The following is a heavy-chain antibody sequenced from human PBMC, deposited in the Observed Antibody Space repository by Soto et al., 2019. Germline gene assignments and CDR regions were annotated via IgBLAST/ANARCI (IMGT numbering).Heavy chain of an antibody. J-gene: IGHJ4*02. V-gene: IGHV5-51*01. Sequence: GESLKISCQASGYSFSNFWIAWLRQMPGEGLEWLGISYPDDSDTRYSPSFLGQVTISADKSIKTTYLQWSSLKASDTAIYFCASSVLVTSTMNYFDLWGQGTLVTVSS. CDR3: ASSVLVTSTMNYFDL. CDR2: SYPDDSDT. CDR1: GYSFSNFW. D-gene: IGHD2-8*02.